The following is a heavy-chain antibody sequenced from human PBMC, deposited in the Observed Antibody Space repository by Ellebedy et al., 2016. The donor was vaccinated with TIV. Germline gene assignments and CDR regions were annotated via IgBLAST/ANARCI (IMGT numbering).Heavy chain of an antibody. J-gene: IGHJ4*02. D-gene: IGHD2-15*01. CDR2: IYGNDAK. V-gene: IGHV2-5*01. CDR1: GFSLDTNGVG. CDR3: AHTTGSAATEYFDY. Sequence: SGPTLVKPTQTLTLTCTFSGFSLDTNGVGVGWIRQPPGKALEWLALIYGNDAKRYSPSLESRLTISKDTSKSQVVLTMTNMDPVDTATYYCAHTTGSAATEYFDYWGQGTLVTVSS.